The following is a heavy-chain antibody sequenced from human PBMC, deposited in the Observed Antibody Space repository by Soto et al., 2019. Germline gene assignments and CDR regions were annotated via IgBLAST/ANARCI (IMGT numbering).Heavy chain of an antibody. V-gene: IGHV3-30-3*01. CDR2: IYYDGSNQ. CDR3: ARRTGAAPRFDY. CDR1: GFTFSDFE. D-gene: IGHD1-1*01. Sequence: QVQLVESGGGVVQPGRSLRLSCSASGFTFSDFEMYWVRQAPGKGLDWVSFIYYDGSNQYYAGSVKGRFTVSRDNSKNTLFLLMNSLRPEDTAVYFCARRTGAAPRFDYWGQGTLVTVSS. J-gene: IGHJ4*02.